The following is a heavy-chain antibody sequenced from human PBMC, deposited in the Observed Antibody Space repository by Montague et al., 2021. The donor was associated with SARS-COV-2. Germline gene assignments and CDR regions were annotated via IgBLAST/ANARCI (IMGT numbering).Heavy chain of an antibody. J-gene: IGHJ6*02. CDR1: GFTFSSYE. CDR2: ISGSSSTI. V-gene: IGHV3-48*03. Sequence: SLRLSCAASGFTFSSYEMNWVRQAPGKGLEWVSYISGSSSTIYYADSVKGRFTISRDNAKNSLYLQMNSLRAEDTAVYYCARDRPDIVVVPAAIFRRYGMDVWGQGTTVTVSS. D-gene: IGHD2-2*01. CDR3: ARDRPDIVVVPAAIFRRYGMDV.